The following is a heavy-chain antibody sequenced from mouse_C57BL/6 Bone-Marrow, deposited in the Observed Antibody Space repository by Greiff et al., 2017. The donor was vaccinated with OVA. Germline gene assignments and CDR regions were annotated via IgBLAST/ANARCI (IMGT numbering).Heavy chain of an antibody. J-gene: IGHJ4*01. CDR2: IDPSDSYT. V-gene: IGHV1-50*01. CDR3: ARGISPYYAMDY. CDR1: GYTFTSYW. Sequence: VQLQQPGAELVKPGASVKLSCKASGYTFTSYWMQWVKQRPGQGLEWIGEIDPSDSYTNYNQKFKGKATLTVDTSSSTAYMQLSSLTSEDSAVYYCARGISPYYAMDYWGQGTSVTVAS.